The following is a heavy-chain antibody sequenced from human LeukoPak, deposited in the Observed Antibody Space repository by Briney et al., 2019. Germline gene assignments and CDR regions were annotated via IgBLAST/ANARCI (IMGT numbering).Heavy chain of an antibody. V-gene: IGHV4-34*01. CDR2: INHSGST. J-gene: IGHJ4*02. CDR3: AREHDILTGSLDS. D-gene: IGHD3-9*01. CDR1: GGSSSAYY. Sequence: SETLSLTCAVYGGSSSAYYYFWIRQPPGKGLEWIGEINHSGSTNYNPSLKSRVTISVDTSTNQFSLGLSSVTAADTAVYFCAREHDILTGSLDSWGPGILVTVSS.